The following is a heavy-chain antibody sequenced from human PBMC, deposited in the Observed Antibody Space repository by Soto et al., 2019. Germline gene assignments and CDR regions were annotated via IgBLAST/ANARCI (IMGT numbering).Heavy chain of an antibody. CDR1: GFTFSSYA. CDR2: ISGSGSTI. Sequence: GGSLRLSCAASGFTFSSYAVSWVRQAPGKGPEWISSISGSGSTIYYADSVKGRFTISRDNSKNTLYLQMNSLRAEDTAVYYCAKDSLGGDTAMVRGLYYFDYWGQGTLVTVSS. J-gene: IGHJ4*02. D-gene: IGHD5-18*01. V-gene: IGHV3-23*01. CDR3: AKDSLGGDTAMVRGLYYFDY.